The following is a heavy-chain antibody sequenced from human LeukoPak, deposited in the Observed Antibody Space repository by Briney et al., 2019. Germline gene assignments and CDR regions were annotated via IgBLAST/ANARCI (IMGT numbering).Heavy chain of an antibody. CDR3: ARGGSGWWGFDY. J-gene: IGHJ4*02. CDR2: IIPIFGTA. D-gene: IGHD6-19*01. V-gene: IGHV1-69*13. CDR1: GGTFSSYA. Sequence: ASVKVSCKAAGGTFSSYAISWVRQAPGQGLEWMGGIIPIFGTANYAQKFQGRVTITADESTSTAYMELSSLRSEDTAVYYCARGGSGWWGFDYWGQGTLVTVSS.